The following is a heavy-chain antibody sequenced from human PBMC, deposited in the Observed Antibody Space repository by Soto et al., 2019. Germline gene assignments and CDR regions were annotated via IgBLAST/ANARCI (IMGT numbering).Heavy chain of an antibody. CDR2: IYHSGST. J-gene: IGHJ6*02. CDR1: GYSISSGCY. D-gene: IGHD2-21*02. Sequence: SETLSLTCAVSGYSISSGCYWGWIRQPPGKGLEWIGSIYHSGSTYYNPSLKSRVTISVDTSKNQFSLKASDTAMYYCARNLVTDGYNSYYYYGMDVWGQGTTVTVSS. CDR3: ARNLVTDGYNSYYYYGMDV. V-gene: IGHV4-38-2*01.